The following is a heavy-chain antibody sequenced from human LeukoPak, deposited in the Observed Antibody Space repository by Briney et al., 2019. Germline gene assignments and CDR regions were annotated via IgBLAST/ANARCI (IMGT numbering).Heavy chain of an antibody. CDR3: AKARGGLRVGATQFDY. Sequence: GGPLRLSCAASGFTFDDYAMHWVRQAPGKGLEWVSGISWNSGSIGYADSVKGRFTISRDNAKNSLYLQMNSLRAEDTALYYCAKARGGLRVGATQFDYWGQGTLVTVSS. CDR2: ISWNSGSI. CDR1: GFTFDDYA. V-gene: IGHV3-9*01. J-gene: IGHJ4*02. D-gene: IGHD1-26*01.